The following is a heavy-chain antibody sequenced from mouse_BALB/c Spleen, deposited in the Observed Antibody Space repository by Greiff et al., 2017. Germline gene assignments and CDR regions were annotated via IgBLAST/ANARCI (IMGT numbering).Heavy chain of an antibody. CDR1: GYTFTSYY. Sequence: QVQLQQPGAELVKPGASVKLSCKASGYTFTSYYMYWVKQRPGQGLEWIGGINPSNGGTNFNEKFKSKATLTVDKSSSTAYMQLSSLTSEDSAVYYCTRGALLRPLAWFAYWGQGTLVTVSA. CDR2: INPSNGGT. J-gene: IGHJ3*01. CDR3: TRGALLRPLAWFAY. V-gene: IGHV1S81*02. D-gene: IGHD1-2*01.